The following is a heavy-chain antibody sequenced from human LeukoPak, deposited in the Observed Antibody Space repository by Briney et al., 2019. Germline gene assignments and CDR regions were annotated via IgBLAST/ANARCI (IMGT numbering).Heavy chain of an antibody. CDR1: GFTFSTFA. V-gene: IGHV3-23*01. CDR3: AATRMVRGVRGSFDY. J-gene: IGHJ4*02. D-gene: IGHD3-10*01. CDR2: IFPSGGEI. Sequence: GGSLRLSCAASGFTFSTFAMVWVRQPPGKGLEWVSSIFPSGGEIHYADSVRGRFTISRDNSKNTLYLQMNSLRVEDAAVYYCAATRMVRGVRGSFDYWGQGTLVTVSS.